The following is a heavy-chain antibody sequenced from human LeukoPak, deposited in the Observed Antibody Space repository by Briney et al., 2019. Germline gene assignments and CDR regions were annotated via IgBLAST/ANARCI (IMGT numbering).Heavy chain of an antibody. CDR1: GYTFTSYD. V-gene: IGHV1-8*01. CDR2: MNPNSGNT. D-gene: IGHD6-19*01. J-gene: IGHJ3*02. Sequence: RASVKVSCKASGYTFTSYDINWVRQATGQGLEWMGWMNPNSGNTGHAQKFQGRVTMTRNTSISTAYMELSSLRSEDTAVYYCATPREGSGWYRAFDIWGQGTMVTVSS. CDR3: ATPREGSGWYRAFDI.